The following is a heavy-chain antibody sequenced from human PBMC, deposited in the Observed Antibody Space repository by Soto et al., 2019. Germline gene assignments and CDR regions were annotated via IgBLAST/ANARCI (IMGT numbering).Heavy chain of an antibody. CDR2: IRSKAYGGTT. CDR1: GFTFGDYA. CDR3: TRMPLEAGRYSWRGGDY. Sequence: GGSLRLSCTASGFTFGDYAMSWFRQAPGKGLEWVGFIRSKAYGGTTEYAASVKGRFTISRDDSKSIAYLQMNSLKTEDTAVYYCTRMPLEAGRYSWRGGDYWGQGTLVTVSS. D-gene: IGHD1-26*01. V-gene: IGHV3-49*03. J-gene: IGHJ4*02.